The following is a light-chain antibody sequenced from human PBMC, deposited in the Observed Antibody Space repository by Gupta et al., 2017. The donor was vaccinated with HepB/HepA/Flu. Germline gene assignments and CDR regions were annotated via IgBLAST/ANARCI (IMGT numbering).Light chain of an antibody. CDR1: NSDIGSYTL. Sequence: QSALTQPASVSGSPGQSITISCTGTNSDIGSYTLVSWYQKHPGKAPKLIIYGVNKRPSGISNRFSGSKSANTASLTISGLQTEDEAHYYCCSSARGTTLVFGGGTKVTVL. CDR2: GVN. V-gene: IGLV2-23*02. J-gene: IGLJ2*01. CDR3: CSSARGTTLV.